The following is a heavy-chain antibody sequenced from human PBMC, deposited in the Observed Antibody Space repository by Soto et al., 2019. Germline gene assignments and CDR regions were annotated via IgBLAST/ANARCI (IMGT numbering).Heavy chain of an antibody. Sequence: QVQLVQSGAEVKQPGASVKVSCKASGYSFTSYGISGVRQAPGQGLEWMGWISTYNGNTNFAQNLQGRFTMTTDTSTSTAYLELRSLRSDDTAFHYCARSRSSSGSSWYVNQWWGKGALFSVSS. CDR2: ISTYNGNT. J-gene: IGHJ4*02. CDR1: GYSFTSYG. V-gene: IGHV1-18*01. CDR3: ARSRSSSGSSWYVNQW. D-gene: IGHD2-2*01.